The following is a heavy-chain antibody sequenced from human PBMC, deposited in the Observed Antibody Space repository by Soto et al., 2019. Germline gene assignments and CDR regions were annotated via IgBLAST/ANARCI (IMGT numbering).Heavy chain of an antibody. V-gene: IGHV3-30-3*01. CDR1: GFTFSSFA. D-gene: IGHD2-15*01. J-gene: IGHJ4*02. CDR2: ISSDVVNY. Sequence: QVQLVESGGGVVQPGRSLRLSCAASGFTFSSFAMHWVRQAPGKGLEWLAVISSDVVNYYYAESVKGRFTISRDNSKNTLSLQMNSLRNEDTAVYDCARGGAWTPEGLGYWGQGTLVTVSS. CDR3: ARGGAWTPEGLGY.